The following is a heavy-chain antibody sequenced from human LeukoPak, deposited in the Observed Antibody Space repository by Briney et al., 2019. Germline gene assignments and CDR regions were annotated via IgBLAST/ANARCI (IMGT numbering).Heavy chain of an antibody. CDR1: GFTFSSYA. CDR2: ISGGGGST. J-gene: IGHJ5*02. CDR3: AIIDYSPRWFDP. V-gene: IGHV3-23*01. Sequence: PGGSLRLSCAASGFTFSSYAMSWVRQAPGKGLEWVSAISGGGGSTYYADSVKGRFTISRDNSKNTLYLQMNSLRAEDTAVYYCAIIDYSPRWFDPWGQGTLVTVSS. D-gene: IGHD2-15*01.